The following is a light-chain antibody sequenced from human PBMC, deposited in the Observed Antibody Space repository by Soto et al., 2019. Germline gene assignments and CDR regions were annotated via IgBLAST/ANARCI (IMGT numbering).Light chain of an antibody. V-gene: IGKV1-39*01. CDR2: ATS. Sequence: DIQMTQSPSSLSASVGVRVTITCRASQNIKSFLNWYQQKPGKAPKLLIYATSSVQSGVPARFSGGRSGTDFSLSISSLQPEDFATYYCQQTYVAPVTFGGGTKVEI. CDR1: QNIKSF. J-gene: IGKJ4*01. CDR3: QQTYVAPVT.